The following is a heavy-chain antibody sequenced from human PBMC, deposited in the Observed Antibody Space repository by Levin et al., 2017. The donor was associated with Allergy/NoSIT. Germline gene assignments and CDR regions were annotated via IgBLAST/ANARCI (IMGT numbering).Heavy chain of an antibody. CDR3: GRSSPGYCNADSCYRSTDY. CDR2: ISPYNGYT. D-gene: IGHD2-15*01. Sequence: PGGSLRLSCKASGYTFGTSSINWVRQAPGQGLEWMGWISPYNGYTKFAQKVQGRVTLTTDTSTSTAYMELRSLRSDDTAVYYCGRSSPGYCNADSCYRSTDYWGQGTLVTVSS. CDR1: GYTFGTSS. J-gene: IGHJ4*02. V-gene: IGHV1-18*01.